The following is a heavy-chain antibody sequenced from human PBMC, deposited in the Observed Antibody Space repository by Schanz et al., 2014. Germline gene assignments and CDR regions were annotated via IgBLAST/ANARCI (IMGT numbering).Heavy chain of an antibody. CDR2: LSFDSRHI. V-gene: IGHV3-21*06. Sequence: EVQLVESGGGLVQPGGSLRLSCVASGFTVSSNYMSWVRQSPGKGLEWVAFLSFDSRHIYYADSVKGRFTISRDNAKSSLHLQMNSLRADDTAVYYCARDGYNAYDLKRGDYWGQGTQVAVSS. D-gene: IGHD5-12*01. J-gene: IGHJ4*02. CDR1: GFTVSSNY. CDR3: ARDGYNAYDLKRGDY.